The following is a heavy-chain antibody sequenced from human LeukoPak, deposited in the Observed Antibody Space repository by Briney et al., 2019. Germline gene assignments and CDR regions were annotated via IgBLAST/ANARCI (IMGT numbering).Heavy chain of an antibody. V-gene: IGHV4-34*01. Sequence: SETLSLTCAVYGGSFSGYYWSWIRQPPEKGLEWIGEINHSGSTNYNPSLKSRVTISVDTSKNQFSLKLSSVTAADTAVYYCARGRAAAGTDYWGQGTLVTVSS. J-gene: IGHJ4*02. CDR1: GGSFSGYY. CDR3: ARGRAAAGTDY. D-gene: IGHD6-13*01. CDR2: INHSGST.